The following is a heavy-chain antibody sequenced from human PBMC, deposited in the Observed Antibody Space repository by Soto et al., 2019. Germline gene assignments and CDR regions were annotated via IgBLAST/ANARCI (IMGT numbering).Heavy chain of an antibody. J-gene: IGHJ6*02. CDR2: INHSGST. D-gene: IGHD3-10*01. Sequence: PPETLSLTCAVYGGSFSGYYWSWTRQPPGKGLEWIGEINHSGSTNYNTSLKSRVTISVDTSKNKFSLKLSSVTAADTAVYYCARMVSRSGSYWYYYYGMDXWGQGTTVTVS. V-gene: IGHV4-34*01. CDR3: ARMVSRSGSYWYYYYGMDX. CDR1: GGSFSGYY.